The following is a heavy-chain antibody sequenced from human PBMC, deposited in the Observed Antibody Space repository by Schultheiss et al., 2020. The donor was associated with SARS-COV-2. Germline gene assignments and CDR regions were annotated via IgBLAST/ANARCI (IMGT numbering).Heavy chain of an antibody. Sequence: SSSSYYWGWIRQPPGKGLEWVSAISGSGGSTYYADSVKGRFTISRDNSKNTLYLQMNSLRAEDTAVYYCAKDKLAVAYYYYGMDVWGQGTTVTVSS. CDR1: SSSSYY. V-gene: IGHV3-23*01. D-gene: IGHD6-19*01. CDR2: ISGSGGST. J-gene: IGHJ6*02. CDR3: AKDKLAVAYYYYGMDV.